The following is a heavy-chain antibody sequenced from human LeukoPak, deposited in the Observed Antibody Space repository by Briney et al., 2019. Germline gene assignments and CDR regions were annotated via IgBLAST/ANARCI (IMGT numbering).Heavy chain of an antibody. V-gene: IGHV4-61*01. CDR3: AREAPGSNYYDSSGYSDY. Sequence: SETLSLTCTVSGGSVSSGSYYWSWIRQPPGKGLERIGYIYYSGSTNYNPSLKSRVTISVDTSKNQFSLKLSSVTAADTAVYYCAREAPGSNYYDSSGYSDYWGQGTLVTVSS. CDR1: GGSVSSGSYY. J-gene: IGHJ4*02. CDR2: IYYSGST. D-gene: IGHD3-22*01.